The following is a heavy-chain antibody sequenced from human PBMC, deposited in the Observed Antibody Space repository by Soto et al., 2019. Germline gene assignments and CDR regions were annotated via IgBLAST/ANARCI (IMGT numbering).Heavy chain of an antibody. Sequence: SETLSLTCAGYGGSFSGYYWSWIRQPPGKGLEWIGEINHSGSTNYNTSLKRRVTISVDTSKNQFALKLSSVTAAHTPVYYCSRGPSRYCPNGSFDYWGQGTLVPVSS. J-gene: IGHJ4*02. CDR3: SRGPSRYCPNGSFDY. D-gene: IGHD2-8*01. V-gene: IGHV4-34*01. CDR2: INHSGST. CDR1: GGSFSGYY.